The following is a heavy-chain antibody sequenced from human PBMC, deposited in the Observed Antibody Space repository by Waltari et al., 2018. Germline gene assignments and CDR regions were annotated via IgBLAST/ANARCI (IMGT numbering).Heavy chain of an antibody. D-gene: IGHD3-10*01. V-gene: IGHV1-8*01. CDR1: GYTFTSYD. CDR2: MNPNRGNT. CDR3: ARGIGRSYYYGSGSS. J-gene: IGHJ4*02. Sequence: QVQLVQSGAEVKKPGASVKVSCKAYGYTFTSYDINWVRQATGQGIEWMGWMNPNRGNTGYAQKFQGRVTMTRNTSISTAYMELSSLRSEDTAVYYCARGIGRSYYYGSGSSWGQGTLVTVSS.